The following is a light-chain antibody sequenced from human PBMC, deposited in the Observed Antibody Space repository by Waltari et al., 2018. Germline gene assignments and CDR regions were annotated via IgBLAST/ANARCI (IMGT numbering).Light chain of an antibody. V-gene: IGKV4-1*01. J-gene: IGKJ2*01. CDR3: QQYYSTPGYT. CDR1: QSVLYSSNNKNY. CDR2: WAS. Sequence: DIVMTQSPDSLSVSLSVRATINFNSSQSVLYSSNNKNYLAWYQQKPGQPPKLLIYWASTRESGVPDRFSGSGSGTDFTLTISSLQAEDVAVYYCQQYYSTPGYTFGQGTKLEI.